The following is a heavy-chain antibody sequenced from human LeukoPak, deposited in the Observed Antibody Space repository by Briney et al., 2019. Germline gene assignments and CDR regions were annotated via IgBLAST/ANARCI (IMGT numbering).Heavy chain of an antibody. V-gene: IGHV3-33*01. D-gene: IGHD3-9*01. CDR3: AREGDILTGYYHYYYYGMDV. J-gene: IGHJ6*02. CDR2: IWYDGSNK. CDR1: GFTFSSYG. Sequence: GGSLRLSCAASGFTFSSYGMHWVRQAPGKGLEWVAVIWYDGSNKYYADSVKGRFTISRDNSKNTLYLQMNSLRAEDTAVYYCAREGDILTGYYHYYYYGMDVWGQGTTVTVSS.